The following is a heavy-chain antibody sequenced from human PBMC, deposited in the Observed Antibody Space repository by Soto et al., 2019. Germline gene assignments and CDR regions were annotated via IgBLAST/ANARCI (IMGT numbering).Heavy chain of an antibody. D-gene: IGHD5-12*01. Sequence: GGSLRLSCAASGFTFSSYAMSWVRQAPGKGLEWVSAISGSGGSTYYADSVKGRFTISRDNSKNTLYLQMNSLRAEDTAVYYCAKEVDPYSGYDWGDAFDIWGQGTMVTVSS. CDR3: AKEVDPYSGYDWGDAFDI. J-gene: IGHJ3*02. CDR2: ISGSGGST. V-gene: IGHV3-23*01. CDR1: GFTFSSYA.